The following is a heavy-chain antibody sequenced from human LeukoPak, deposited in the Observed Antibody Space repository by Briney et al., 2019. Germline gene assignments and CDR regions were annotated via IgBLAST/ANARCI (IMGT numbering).Heavy chain of an antibody. Sequence: ASVKVSCKASGYTFTSYGISWVRQAPGQGLEWMGWISAYNGNTNYAQKLQGRVTMTTDTSTSTAYMELRSLRSDDTAVYYCARASTVAGIDPFDYWGQGTLVTVSS. CDR3: ARASTVAGIDPFDY. D-gene: IGHD6-19*01. CDR2: ISAYNGNT. J-gene: IGHJ4*02. V-gene: IGHV1-18*01. CDR1: GYTFTSYG.